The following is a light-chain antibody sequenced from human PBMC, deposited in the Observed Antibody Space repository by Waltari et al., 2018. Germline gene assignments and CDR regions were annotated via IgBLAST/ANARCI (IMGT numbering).Light chain of an antibody. Sequence: QSVLTQPPSVSAAPGQKVTISCSGTGSNIGNNFVSWYQQLPGTAPKLLLYDNKKRPSGIPDRFSGSKSGTSATLGITGLQTGDEADYYCGTWDTDLSVVFGGGTKLTVL. CDR1: GSNIGNNF. CDR3: GTWDTDLSVV. J-gene: IGLJ2*01. CDR2: DNK. V-gene: IGLV1-51*01.